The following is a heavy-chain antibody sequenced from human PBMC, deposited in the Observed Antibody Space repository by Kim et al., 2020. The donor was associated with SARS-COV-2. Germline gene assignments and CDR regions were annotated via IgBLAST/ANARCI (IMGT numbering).Heavy chain of an antibody. V-gene: IGHV4-59*01. Sequence: SETLSLTCTVSGGSISSYYWSWIRQPPGKGLEWIGYIYYSGSTNYNPSLKSRVTISVDTSKNQFSLKLSSVTAADTAVYYCARAGGQLGYYYYGVDVWGQGTTVTVSS. J-gene: IGHJ6*02. CDR1: GGSISSYY. D-gene: IGHD6-6*01. CDR3: ARAGGQLGYYYYGVDV. CDR2: IYYSGST.